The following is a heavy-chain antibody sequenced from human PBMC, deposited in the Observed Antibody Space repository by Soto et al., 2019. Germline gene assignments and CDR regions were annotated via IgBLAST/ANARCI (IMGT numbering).Heavy chain of an antibody. J-gene: IGHJ4*02. CDR2: IYYSGST. CDR3: ARLVAVAGKGNFDY. Sequence: PSETLSLTCSVSGGSISSSSYYWGWIRQPPGKGLEWIGSIYYSGSTYYNPSLKSRVTISVDTSKNQFSLKLSSVTAADTAVYYCARLVAVAGKGNFDYWGQGTLVTVSS. V-gene: IGHV4-39*01. CDR1: GGSISSSSYY. D-gene: IGHD6-19*01.